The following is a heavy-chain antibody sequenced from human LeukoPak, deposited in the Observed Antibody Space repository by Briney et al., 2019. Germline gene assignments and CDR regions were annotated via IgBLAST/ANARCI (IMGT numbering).Heavy chain of an antibody. CDR2: INPNSGGT. CDR1: GYTFTGYY. Sequence: ASVKVSCKASGYTFTGYYMHWVRQAPGQGLEWMGWINPNSGGTNYAQKFQGRVTMTRDTSISTAYMELSRLRSDDTAVYYCARGLSRSSTSCYSPWGQGTLVTVSS. CDR3: ARGLSRSSTSCYSP. V-gene: IGHV1-2*02. J-gene: IGHJ5*02. D-gene: IGHD2-2*01.